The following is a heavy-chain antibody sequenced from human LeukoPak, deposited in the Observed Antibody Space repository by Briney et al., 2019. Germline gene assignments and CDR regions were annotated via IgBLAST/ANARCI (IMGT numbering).Heavy chain of an antibody. CDR1: GFTFSSYA. J-gene: IGHJ4*02. D-gene: IGHD2-2*01. CDR2: INSDGSWT. Sequence: GGSLRLSCAASGFTFSSYAMSWVRQAPGKGLVWVSHINSDGSWTSYANSVKGRFTISKDNAKSTVYLQMNNLRAEDTAVYYCVSFYETYWGRGTLVTVS. V-gene: IGHV3-74*01. CDR3: VSFYETY.